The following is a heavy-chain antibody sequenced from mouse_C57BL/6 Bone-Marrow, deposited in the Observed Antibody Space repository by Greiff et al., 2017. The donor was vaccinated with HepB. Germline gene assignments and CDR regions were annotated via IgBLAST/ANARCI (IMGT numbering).Heavy chain of an antibody. Sequence: EVKLMESGPELVKPGASVKMSCKASGYTFTDYNMHWVKQSHGKSLEWIGYINPNNGGTSYNQKFKGKATLTVNKSSSTAYMELRSLTSEDSAVYYCEIYYGSSSYYFDYWGQGTTLTVSS. CDR2: INPNNGGT. J-gene: IGHJ2*01. V-gene: IGHV1-22*01. CDR1: GYTFTDYN. CDR3: EIYYGSSSYYFDY. D-gene: IGHD1-1*01.